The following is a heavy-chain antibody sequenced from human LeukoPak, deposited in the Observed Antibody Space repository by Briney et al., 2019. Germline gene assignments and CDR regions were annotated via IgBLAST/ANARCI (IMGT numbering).Heavy chain of an antibody. D-gene: IGHD1-26*01. Sequence: SETLSLTCTVSGGSISSSSYYWGWIRQPPGKGLEWIGSIYYSGSTYYNPSLKSRVTISVDTSKNQFSLKLSSVTAADTAVYYCARQPGSYVGHWGQGTLVTVSS. CDR2: IYYSGST. J-gene: IGHJ4*02. CDR1: GGSISSSSYY. CDR3: ARQPGSYVGH. V-gene: IGHV4-39*01.